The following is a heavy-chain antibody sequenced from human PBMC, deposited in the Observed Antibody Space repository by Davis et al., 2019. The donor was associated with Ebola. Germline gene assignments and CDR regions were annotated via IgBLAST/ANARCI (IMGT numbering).Heavy chain of an antibody. Sequence: GESLKISCAASGFTFSSYSMNWVRQAPGKGLEWVSSISSSSSYIYYADSVKGRFTISRDNAKNSLYLQMNSLRAEDTAVYYCATVDTAMVYYYGMDVWGQGTTVTVSS. CDR3: ATVDTAMVYYYGMDV. J-gene: IGHJ6*02. V-gene: IGHV3-21*01. CDR1: GFTFSSYS. D-gene: IGHD5-18*01. CDR2: ISSSSSYI.